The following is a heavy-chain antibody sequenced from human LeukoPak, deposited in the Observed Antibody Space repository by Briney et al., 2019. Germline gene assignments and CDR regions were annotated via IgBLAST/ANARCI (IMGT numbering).Heavy chain of an antibody. Sequence: ASVKVSCKTSGYTFSSYGISWVRRAPGQGLEWMGWISGYNDNTDYAQRFQGRVTITADESTTTAYMELSSLRSEDTAVYYCARGLELVLPHFYMDVWGKGTTVTVSS. D-gene: IGHD1-7*01. CDR1: GYTFSSYG. CDR2: ISGYNDNT. CDR3: ARGLELVLPHFYMDV. V-gene: IGHV1-18*01. J-gene: IGHJ6*03.